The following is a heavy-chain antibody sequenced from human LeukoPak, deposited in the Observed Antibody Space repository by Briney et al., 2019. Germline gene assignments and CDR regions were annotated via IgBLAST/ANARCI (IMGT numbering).Heavy chain of an antibody. CDR2: IYTSGST. Sequence: SETLSLTCTVSGGSISSGSYYWSWIRQPAGKGLEWIGRIYTSGSTNYNPSLKSRVTISVDTSKNQFSLKLSSVTAADTAVYYCAREAYYYGSGSYYSDAFDIWGQGTMVTVSS. J-gene: IGHJ3*02. CDR3: AREAYYYGSGSYYSDAFDI. V-gene: IGHV4-61*02. D-gene: IGHD3-10*01. CDR1: GGSISSGSYY.